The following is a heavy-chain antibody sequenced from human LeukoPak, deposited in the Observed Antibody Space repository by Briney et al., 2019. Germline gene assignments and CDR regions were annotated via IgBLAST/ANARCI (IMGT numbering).Heavy chain of an antibody. CDR3: AKDGYSYGLWGGTNVDY. CDR1: GFTFSSYA. CDR2: ISGSGGST. Sequence: PGGSLRLSCAASGFTFSSYAMSWVRQAPGKGLEWVSAISGSGGSTYYADSVKGRFTISRDNSKNTLYLQMNSLRAEDTAVYYCAKDGYSYGLWGGTNVDYWGQGTLVTVSS. J-gene: IGHJ4*02. D-gene: IGHD5-18*01. V-gene: IGHV3-23*01.